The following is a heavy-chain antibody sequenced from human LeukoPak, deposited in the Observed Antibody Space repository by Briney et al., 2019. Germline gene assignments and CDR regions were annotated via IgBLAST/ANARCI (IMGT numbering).Heavy chain of an antibody. D-gene: IGHD3-10*01. CDR3: AREELLWFGELLYFDY. V-gene: IGHV3-9*01. CDR2: ISWNSGSI. CDR1: GFTFDGYA. Sequence: GGSLRLSCAASGFTFDGYAMHWVRQAPGKGLEWVSGISWNSGSIGYADSVKGRFTISRDNAKNSLYLQMNSLRAEDTAVYYCAREELLWFGELLYFDYWGQGTLVTVSS. J-gene: IGHJ4*02.